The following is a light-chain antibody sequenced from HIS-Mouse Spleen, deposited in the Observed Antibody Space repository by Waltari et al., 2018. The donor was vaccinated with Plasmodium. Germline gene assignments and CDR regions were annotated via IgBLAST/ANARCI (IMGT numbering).Light chain of an antibody. J-gene: IGKJ3*01. V-gene: IGKV3-15*01. CDR3: QQYNNWSFT. Sequence: EIVMTQSPATLSVSPGERATPSCRASQSVSSNLACYQQKPDQAPRLLIYGASTRATGIPARFSGSGSGTEFTLTISSLQSEDFAVYYCQQYNNWSFTFGPGTKVDIK. CDR1: QSVSSN. CDR2: GAS.